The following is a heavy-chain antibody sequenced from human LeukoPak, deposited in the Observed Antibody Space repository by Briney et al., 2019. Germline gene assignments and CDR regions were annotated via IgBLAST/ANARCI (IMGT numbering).Heavy chain of an antibody. CDR2: INPNSGGT. CDR3: ARDGPVDFDY. V-gene: IGHV1-2*02. CDR1: GYTFTGYY. Sequence: GASVRVSCKASGYTFTGYYMHWVRQAPGQGLEYMGWINPNSGGTNYVQKFQGRVTMTRDTSISTAYMELSRLRSDDTAVYYCARDGPVDFDYWGQGTLVTVFS. J-gene: IGHJ4*02.